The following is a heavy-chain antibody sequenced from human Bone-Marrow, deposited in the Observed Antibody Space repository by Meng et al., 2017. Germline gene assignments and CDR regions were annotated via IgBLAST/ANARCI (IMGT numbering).Heavy chain of an antibody. CDR3: ARGGDRGSGWYGGAFDI. CDR1: GGSISSSSYY. CDR2: IYYSGST. J-gene: IGHJ3*02. D-gene: IGHD6-19*01. V-gene: IGHV4-39*07. Sequence: GSLRLSCTVSGGSISSSSYYWGWIRQPPGKGLEWIGSIYYSGSTNYNPSLKSRVTISVDTSKNQFSLKLSSVTAADTAVYYCARGGDRGSGWYGGAFDIWGQGTMVTVSS.